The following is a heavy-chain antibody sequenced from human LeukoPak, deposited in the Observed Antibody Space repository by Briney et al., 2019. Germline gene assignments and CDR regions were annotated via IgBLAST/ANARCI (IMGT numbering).Heavy chain of an antibody. Sequence: GGSLRLSCAASGFTSSSYEMNWVRQAPGKKLEWVSYISTSGSTIYYADSVKGRITISRDNAKNSLYLQMNSLRAEDTAVYYCATSQGSWPDYFDYWGQGTLVTVSS. J-gene: IGHJ4*02. CDR3: ATSQGSWPDYFDY. V-gene: IGHV3-48*03. D-gene: IGHD6-13*01. CDR2: ISTSGSTI. CDR1: GFTSSSYE.